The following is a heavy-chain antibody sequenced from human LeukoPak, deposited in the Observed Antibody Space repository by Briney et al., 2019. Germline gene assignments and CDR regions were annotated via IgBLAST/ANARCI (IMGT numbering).Heavy chain of an antibody. V-gene: IGHV3-23*01. D-gene: IGHD2-2*01. CDR1: GFTFSSYA. Sequence: GGSLTLSCAASGFTFSSYAMSWVRQAPGKGLEWVSAISISGGSTYYPDSVKGRFTISRDNSENTLFLQVNSLRADDTAVYYCAKGGYCSSTSCYGYFDSWDQGTLVTVSS. CDR3: AKGGYCSSTSCYGYFDS. J-gene: IGHJ4*02. CDR2: ISISGGST.